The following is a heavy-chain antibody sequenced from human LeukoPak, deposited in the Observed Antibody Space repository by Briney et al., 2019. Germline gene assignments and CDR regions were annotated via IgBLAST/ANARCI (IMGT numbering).Heavy chain of an antibody. D-gene: IGHD3-9*01. CDR3: ARDPGDILTGYYQDY. CDR1: GYTFTGYY. V-gene: IGHV1-18*04. J-gene: IGHJ4*02. Sequence: ASVKVSCKASGYTFTGYYMHWVRQAPGQGLEWMGWISAYNGNTNYAQKLQGRVTMTTDTSTSTAYMELRSLRSDDTAVYYCARDPGDILTGYYQDYWGQGTLVTVSS. CDR2: ISAYNGNT.